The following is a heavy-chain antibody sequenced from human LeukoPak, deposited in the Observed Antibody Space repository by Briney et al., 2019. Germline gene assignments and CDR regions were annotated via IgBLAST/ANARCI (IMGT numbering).Heavy chain of an antibody. Sequence: PSESLSLTCTVSGGSISSGSYYWTWIRQPAGKGLEWIGRIYTSGSTNYNPSLKSRVTISVDTSKNQFSLKLSSVTAADTAVYYCATIVVPAANDYFYMDVWSKGTTVTVSS. CDR3: ATIVVPAANDYFYMDV. CDR2: IYTSGST. V-gene: IGHV4-61*02. D-gene: IGHD2-2*01. CDR1: GGSISSGSYY. J-gene: IGHJ6*03.